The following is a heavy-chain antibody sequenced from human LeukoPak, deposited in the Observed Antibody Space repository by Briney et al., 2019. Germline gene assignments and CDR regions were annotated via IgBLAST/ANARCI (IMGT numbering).Heavy chain of an antibody. J-gene: IGHJ6*03. CDR2: ISYDGSNK. Sequence: GGSLRLSCAASGFTFSSYWMSWVRQAPGKGLEWVTIISYDGSNKYYADSVKGRFTISRDNSKNTLYLQMNSLRTEDTAVYYCARVSDSPPALSYYMDVWGKGTTVTISS. D-gene: IGHD5-18*01. CDR3: ARVSDSPPALSYYMDV. V-gene: IGHV3-30*03. CDR1: GFTFSSYW.